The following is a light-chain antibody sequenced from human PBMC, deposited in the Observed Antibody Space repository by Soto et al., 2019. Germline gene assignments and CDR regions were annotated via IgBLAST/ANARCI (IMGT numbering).Light chain of an antibody. Sequence: QSVLTQPPSVSGATGQRVTISCTGSSSNIGAGYDVHWYQQLPGTAPKLLIYGNSIRPSGVPDRFSGSKSATSASLAITGLQAEDEANYYCQSYDSSLSGYVFGTGTKLTVL. CDR2: GNS. V-gene: IGLV1-40*01. CDR1: SSNIGAGYD. J-gene: IGLJ1*01. CDR3: QSYDSSLSGYV.